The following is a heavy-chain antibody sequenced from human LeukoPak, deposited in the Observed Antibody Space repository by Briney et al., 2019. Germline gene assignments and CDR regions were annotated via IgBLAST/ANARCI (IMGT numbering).Heavy chain of an antibody. CDR2: IRSKANRYAT. D-gene: IGHD2-15*01. CDR3: TRHVAGPDY. J-gene: IGHJ4*02. Sequence: PGGSLRLSCAASGFTFSGSAMHWVRQASGKGREWVGRIRSKANRYATAYAASVKGRFTISRDDSKNTAYLQMNSLKTEDTAVYFCTRHVAGPDYWGQGTLVTVSS. V-gene: IGHV3-73*01. CDR1: GFTFSGSA.